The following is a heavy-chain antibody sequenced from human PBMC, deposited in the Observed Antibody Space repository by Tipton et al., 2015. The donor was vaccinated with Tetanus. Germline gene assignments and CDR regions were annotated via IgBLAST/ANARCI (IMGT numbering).Heavy chain of an antibody. V-gene: IGHV4-39*01. CDR2: IYYNGNM. D-gene: IGHD2-21*02. Sequence: TLSLTCTVSRSSINSGTFYWDWIRQPPGKGLEWIGNIYYNGNMLENPSLKGRVTLSLDKSKNQFSLNLTSVTAADTAVYYCARTADNWFDPWGQGILVTVSS. CDR3: ARTADNWFDP. J-gene: IGHJ5*02. CDR1: RSSINSGTFY.